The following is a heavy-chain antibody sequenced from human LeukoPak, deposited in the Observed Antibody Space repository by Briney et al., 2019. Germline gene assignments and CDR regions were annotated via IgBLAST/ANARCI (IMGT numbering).Heavy chain of an antibody. CDR2: IYHSGST. CDR3: ASYTDAFDI. Sequence: PSETLSLTCTVSGYSISSGYYWGWIRQPPGKGLEWIGSIYHSGSTYYNPSLKSRVTISVDTPKNQFSLKLTSVTAADTAVYYCASYTDAFDIWGQGTMVTVSS. D-gene: IGHD3-16*01. V-gene: IGHV4-38-2*02. CDR1: GYSISSGYY. J-gene: IGHJ3*02.